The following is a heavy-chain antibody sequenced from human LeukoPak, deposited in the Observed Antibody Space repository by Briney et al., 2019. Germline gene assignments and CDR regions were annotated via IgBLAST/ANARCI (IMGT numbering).Heavy chain of an antibody. J-gene: IGHJ6*02. Sequence: GGSLRLSCAASGFTFNYAWMSWVRQVPGKGLEWVGQTVSEIDGGTTDYAAPVKGRFTISRDDSKSTLYLQMNSPKIEDTAVYYCTTDEDWNYARKDVWGQGATVIVSS. CDR2: TVSEIDGGTT. CDR3: TTDEDWNYARKDV. CDR1: GFTFNYAW. V-gene: IGHV3-15*04. D-gene: IGHD1-7*01.